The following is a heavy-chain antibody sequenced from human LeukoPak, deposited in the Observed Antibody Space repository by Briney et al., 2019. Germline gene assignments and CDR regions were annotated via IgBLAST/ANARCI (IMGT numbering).Heavy chain of an antibody. D-gene: IGHD3-22*01. J-gene: IGHJ4*02. CDR2: ISGSGGST. V-gene: IGHV3-23*01. CDR1: GFTFSAYA. CDR3: ARDRRYYDSPYYFDY. Sequence: GGSLRLSCAASGFTFSAYAMSWVRQAPGKGLEWVSTISGSGGSTYYADSVKGRFTISRDNSKNTLFLQMSSLRGEDTAVYYCARDRRYYDSPYYFDYWGQGTLVTVSS.